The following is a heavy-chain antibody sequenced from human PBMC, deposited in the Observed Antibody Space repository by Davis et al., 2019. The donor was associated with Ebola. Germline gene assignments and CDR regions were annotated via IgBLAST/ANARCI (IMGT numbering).Heavy chain of an antibody. CDR2: ISWNSGSI. CDR3: ARDLGIAARPIDY. V-gene: IGHV3-9*01. J-gene: IGHJ4*02. CDR1: GFTFSSYG. D-gene: IGHD6-6*01. Sequence: GGSLRLSCAASGFTFSSYGMHWVRQAPGKGLEWVSGISWNSGSIGYADSVKGRFTISRDNAKNSLYLQMNSLRAEDTAVYYCARDLGIAARPIDYWGQGTLVTVSS.